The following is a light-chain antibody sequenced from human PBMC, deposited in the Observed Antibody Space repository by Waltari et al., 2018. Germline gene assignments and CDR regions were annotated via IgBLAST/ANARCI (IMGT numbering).Light chain of an antibody. Sequence: QSALTQPRSLSGSPGQSVTISCTGTSSDVGGYDYVSSYQQHPGKAPKLMIYDVSKRPAGVPYRFSGSKSGNTASLTISGLQAEDEADYYCCSYAGSYTVVFGGGTKLTVL. CDR1: SSDVGGYDY. CDR3: CSYAGSYTVV. J-gene: IGLJ3*02. V-gene: IGLV2-11*01. CDR2: DVS.